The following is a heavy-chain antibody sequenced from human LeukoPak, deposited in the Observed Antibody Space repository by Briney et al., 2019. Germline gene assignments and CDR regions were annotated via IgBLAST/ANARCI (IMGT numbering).Heavy chain of an antibody. CDR1: GGSISSYY. Sequence: SETLSLTCTVSGGSISSYYWSWIRQPPGKGLEWIGYIYYSGSTNYNPSLKSRVTISVDTSKNQFSLKLSSVTAADTAVYYCARGGMYSSGWSDNEYYFDHWGQGTLVTVSS. V-gene: IGHV4-59*01. CDR2: IYYSGST. D-gene: IGHD6-19*01. CDR3: ARGGMYSSGWSDNEYYFDH. J-gene: IGHJ4*02.